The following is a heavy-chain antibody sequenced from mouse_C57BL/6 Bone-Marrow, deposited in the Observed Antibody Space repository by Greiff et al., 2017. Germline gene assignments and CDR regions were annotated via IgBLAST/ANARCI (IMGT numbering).Heavy chain of an antibody. Sequence: VQLQQSGAELVRPGASVKLSCTASGFNIKDDYMHWVKQRPEQGLEWIGWIDPENGDTEYASKFQGKATITADTSSNTAYLQLSSLTSEDTAVYYWTTDYSGRSPDYWGQGTTLTVSS. D-gene: IGHD1-1*01. CDR3: TTDYSGRSPDY. J-gene: IGHJ2*01. CDR1: GFNIKDDY. CDR2: IDPENGDT. V-gene: IGHV14-4*01.